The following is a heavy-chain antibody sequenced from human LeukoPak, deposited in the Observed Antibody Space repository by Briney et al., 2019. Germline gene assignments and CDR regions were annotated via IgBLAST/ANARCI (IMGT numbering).Heavy chain of an antibody. Sequence: SETLSLTCTVGGGSLSGHYWGWIRQPPGKGLELVGHIYYTGPTFYNPSLNSRVAITLDTSRDQFSLRLTSVIAADTAVYYCARFSWGCSTASCYLTNWGQGALVTVSS. CDR3: ARFSWGCSTASCYLTN. CDR2: IYYTGPT. V-gene: IGHV4-59*11. CDR1: GGSLSGHY. D-gene: IGHD2-2*01. J-gene: IGHJ4*02.